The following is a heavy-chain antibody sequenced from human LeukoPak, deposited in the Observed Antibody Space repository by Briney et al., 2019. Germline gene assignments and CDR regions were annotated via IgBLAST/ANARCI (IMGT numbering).Heavy chain of an antibody. CDR3: TTGVVVTAIQDY. D-gene: IGHD2-21*02. CDR2: IKSKTDGGTT. J-gene: IGHJ4*02. Sequence: GGSLRLSCAASGFTFSNAWMSWVRQAPGKGLEWVCRIKSKTDGGTTDYAAPVKGRFTISRDDSKNMLYLQMNSLKTEDTAVYYCTTGVVVTAIQDYWGQGTLVTVSS. CDR1: GFTFSNAW. V-gene: IGHV3-15*01.